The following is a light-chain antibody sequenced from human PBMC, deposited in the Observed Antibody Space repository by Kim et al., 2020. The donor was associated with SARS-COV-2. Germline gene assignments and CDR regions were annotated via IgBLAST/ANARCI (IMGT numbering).Light chain of an antibody. V-gene: IGLV1-47*01. CDR3: AAWADSLSVV. J-gene: IGLJ2*01. CDR2: RNN. CDR1: GSNIGSNY. Sequence: PGQRVTNCCSGCGSNIGSNYVYWYQQLARTAPKPLIYRNNQRPSGVPDQFSGSKSGTSASLAISGLRSEDEADYYCAAWADSLSVVFGGGTQLTVL.